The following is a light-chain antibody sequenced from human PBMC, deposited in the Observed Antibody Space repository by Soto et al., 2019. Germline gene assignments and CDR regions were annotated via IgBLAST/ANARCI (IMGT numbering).Light chain of an antibody. CDR1: QSISSW. Sequence: DIQMTQSPSTLSASVGDRVTITCRASQSISSWLAWYQQKPGQAPKLLIYKASSLESGVPSRISGSGSGTEFTLSMSSLQPDDFATYYCQQYNSYPWTFGQGTKGEIK. CDR3: QQYNSYPWT. V-gene: IGKV1-5*03. J-gene: IGKJ1*01. CDR2: KAS.